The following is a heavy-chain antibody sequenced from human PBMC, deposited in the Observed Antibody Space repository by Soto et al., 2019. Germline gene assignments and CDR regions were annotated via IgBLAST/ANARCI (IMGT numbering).Heavy chain of an antibody. V-gene: IGHV4-31*03. CDR1: GDSLRRGFHH. J-gene: IGHJ4*02. Sequence: QVQLQESGSGPLKPSQTLSLDCSVSGDSLRRGFHHWSWIRQTPGKGLQLIGYIDTNGDTHYDPSLRNRLNMSIVTTGSRFSLKVTSVTAADTAVYYCARGTVYYCPNDKCGFFFDHWGQGALVTVTS. CDR2: IDTNGDT. D-gene: IGHD2-8*01. CDR3: ARGTVYYCPNDKCGFFFDH.